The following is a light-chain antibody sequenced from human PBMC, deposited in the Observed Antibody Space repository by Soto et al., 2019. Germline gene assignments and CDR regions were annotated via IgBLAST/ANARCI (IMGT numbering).Light chain of an antibody. CDR2: GAS. CDR1: QSVSSN. J-gene: IGKJ5*01. Sequence: EIVLPQSPATLSLSPGERATLSCRAIQSVSSNLAWYQQKPGQAPRLLIYGASTRATGIPARFSGSGSGTEFTLTISSLQSEDSGVYYCQQYNKWPAEITFGQGTRLEIK. CDR3: QQYNKWPAEIT. V-gene: IGKV3-15*01.